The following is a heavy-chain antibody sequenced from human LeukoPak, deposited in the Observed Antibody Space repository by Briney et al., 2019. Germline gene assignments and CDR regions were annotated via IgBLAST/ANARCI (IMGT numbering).Heavy chain of an antibody. D-gene: IGHD6-19*01. Sequence: GGSLRLSCAVSGFTFSSYAMHWVRQAPGKGLEWVAVISYDGSNKYYADSVKGRFTISRDNSKNTLYLQMNSLRAEDTAVYYCARDGLSEWLVEYNWFDPWGQGTLVTVSS. J-gene: IGHJ5*02. CDR3: ARDGLSEWLVEYNWFDP. CDR1: GFTFSSYA. V-gene: IGHV3-30-3*01. CDR2: ISYDGSNK.